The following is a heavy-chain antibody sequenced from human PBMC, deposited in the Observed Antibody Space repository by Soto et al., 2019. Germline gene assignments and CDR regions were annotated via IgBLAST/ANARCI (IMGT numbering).Heavy chain of an antibody. Sequence: NPGGSLRLSCAASGFTFDNAWMTWVRQAPGKGLEWVGRIKSKTDGGTTDYASPVKGRFTISRDDSKNMLYLQMNSLKTEDTAMYYCTTDLPWSYGALGYWGQGTLVTVSS. V-gene: IGHV3-15*01. J-gene: IGHJ4*02. CDR1: GFTFDNAW. CDR3: TTDLPWSYGALGY. CDR2: IKSKTDGGTT. D-gene: IGHD1-26*01.